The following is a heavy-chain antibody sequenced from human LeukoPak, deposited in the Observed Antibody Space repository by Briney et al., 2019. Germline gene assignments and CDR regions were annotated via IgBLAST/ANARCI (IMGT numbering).Heavy chain of an antibody. J-gene: IGHJ4*02. V-gene: IGHV4-39*07. CDR1: GGSISSYY. CDR2: IYYSGST. CDR3: ARGLMMAVAGRGEFHY. D-gene: IGHD6-13*01. Sequence: SETLSLTCTVSGGSISSYYWSWIRQPPGKGLEWIGSIYYSGSTYYNPSLKSRVTISVDTSKNQFSLKLSSVAAADTAVYYCARGLMMAVAGRGEFHYWGQGTLVTVSS.